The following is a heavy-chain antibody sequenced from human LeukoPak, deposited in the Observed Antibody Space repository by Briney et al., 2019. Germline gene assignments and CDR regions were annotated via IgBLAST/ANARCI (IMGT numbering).Heavy chain of an antibody. CDR3: ARAPPEYYYYYMAV. J-gene: IGHJ6*03. Sequence: PGGSLRLSCAASGFTFDDYAMNWVRQAPGKGLEWVSGINWNGGGTVYAESVKGRFTISRDNAKNSLYLQMNSLRAEDTALYYCARAPPEYYYYYMAVWGKGATVTVCS. CDR1: GFTFDDYA. CDR2: INWNGGGT. D-gene: IGHD2-2*01. V-gene: IGHV3-20*04.